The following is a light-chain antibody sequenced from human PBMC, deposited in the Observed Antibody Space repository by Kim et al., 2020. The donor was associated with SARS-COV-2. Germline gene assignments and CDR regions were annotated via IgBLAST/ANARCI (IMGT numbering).Light chain of an antibody. J-gene: IGLJ3*02. V-gene: IGLV2-11*01. Sequence: QSALTQPRSVSGSPGQSVTISCTGTSSDVGGYNYVSWYQQHPGKAPKLMIYDVSKRPSGVPDHFSGSKSGNTASLTISGLQAEDEADYYCCSYAGSYTLEVFGGGTQLTVL. CDR2: DVS. CDR3: CSYAGSYTLEV. CDR1: SSDVGGYNY.